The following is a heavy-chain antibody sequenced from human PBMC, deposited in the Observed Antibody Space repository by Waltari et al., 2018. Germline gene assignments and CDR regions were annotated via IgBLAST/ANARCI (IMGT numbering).Heavy chain of an antibody. CDR2: IYPRGTT. J-gene: IGHJ6*03. CDR3: ARVVKYYDSFGFPSDYMDV. CDR1: GGSVSSGLHY. D-gene: IGHD3-22*01. V-gene: IGHV4-30-4*08. Sequence: QVQLRESGPGLVKPSQTLSLTCSVSGGSVSSGLHYWSWIRQSPGKGLGWIGYIYPRGTTYYNPSLRGRLTLSVDTSNYQSSLKLTSVTAADTAVYYCARVVKYYDSFGFPSDYMDVWGKGTTVIVSS.